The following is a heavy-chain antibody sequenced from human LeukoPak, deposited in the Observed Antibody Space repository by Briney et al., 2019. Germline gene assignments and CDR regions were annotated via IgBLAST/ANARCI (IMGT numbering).Heavy chain of an antibody. D-gene: IGHD3-22*01. V-gene: IGHV1-2*02. Sequence: GASVEVSCKASGYTFTGYYMHWVRQAPGQGLEWMGWINPSSGGANYAQRFQGRVTMTRDTSISTAFMELSRLRSVDTAVYYCARDFKRGSGYHSDYWGQGTLVTVSS. CDR2: INPSSGGA. J-gene: IGHJ4*02. CDR1: GYTFTGYY. CDR3: ARDFKRGSGYHSDY.